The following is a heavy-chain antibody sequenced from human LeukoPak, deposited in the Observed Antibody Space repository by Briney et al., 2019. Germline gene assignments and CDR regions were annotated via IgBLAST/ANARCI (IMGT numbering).Heavy chain of an antibody. CDR3: ARIQEHRSGLDF. V-gene: IGHV1-2*02. CDR2: INPNSGAT. J-gene: IGHJ4*02. CDR1: GYSFTGHY. D-gene: IGHD3-3*01. Sequence: ASVKVSCKATGYSFTGHYMHWVRQAPGQGLEWMGWINPNSGATSYARKFQGRVTMTRDTSINTAFMQLSRLISEDTAVYFCARIQEHRSGLDFWDQGTLVTVSS.